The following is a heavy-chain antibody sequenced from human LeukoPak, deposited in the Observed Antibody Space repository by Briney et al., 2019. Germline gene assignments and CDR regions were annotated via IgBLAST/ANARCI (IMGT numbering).Heavy chain of an antibody. CDR2: ISGSGGST. CDR3: AKWAGAWGNYYYGMDV. D-gene: IGHD3-10*01. Sequence: GGSLRLSCAASGFTFSSYAMSWVCQAPGKGLHWISGISGSGGSTHYADSMKGRFTISRDNSKNTLYLQMNSLRAEDTAVYYCAKWAGAWGNYYYGMDVWGQGTTVTVS. J-gene: IGHJ6*02. V-gene: IGHV3-23*01. CDR1: GFTFSSYA.